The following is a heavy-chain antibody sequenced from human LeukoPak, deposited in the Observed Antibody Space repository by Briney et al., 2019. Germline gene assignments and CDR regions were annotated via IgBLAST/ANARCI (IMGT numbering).Heavy chain of an antibody. CDR1: GFTFDDYA. CDR2: ISWNSGSI. J-gene: IGHJ4*02. Sequence: GGSLRLSCAASGFTFDDYAMHWVRQAPGKGLEWVSGISWNSGSIGYADSVKGRFTISRDNAKNSLYLQMNSLRAEDTALYYCAKGLDYDSSGYYSYWGQGTLVTISS. CDR3: AKGLDYDSSGYYSY. D-gene: IGHD3-22*01. V-gene: IGHV3-9*01.